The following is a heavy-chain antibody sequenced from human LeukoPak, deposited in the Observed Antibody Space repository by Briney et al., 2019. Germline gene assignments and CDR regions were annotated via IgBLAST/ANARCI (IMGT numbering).Heavy chain of an antibody. V-gene: IGHV4-30-2*03. CDR1: GGSISSGGYS. D-gene: IGHD3-22*01. J-gene: IGHJ4*02. CDR3: ARHKSGGSSGYYADY. CDR2: IYHSGST. Sequence: PSETLSLTCAVSGGSISSGGYSWSWIRQPPGKGLEWIGYIYHSGSTYYNPSLKGRVTISVDTSKNQFSLKLSSVTAADTAVYYCARHKSGGSSGYYADYWGQGTLVTVSS.